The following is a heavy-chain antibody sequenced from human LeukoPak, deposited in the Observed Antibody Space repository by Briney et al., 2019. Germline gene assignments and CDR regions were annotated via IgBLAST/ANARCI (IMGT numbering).Heavy chain of an antibody. Sequence: SVKVSCKASGYTFNSYGICWVRRAPGQGLEWIGWISAYNANTNYAQKLQGRVTMTTDTSTSTAHMELRSLRSDDTAVYYCARFTSLDVYAFDIWGQGTMVTVSS. D-gene: IGHD1-1*01. V-gene: IGHV1-18*01. CDR1: GYTFNSYG. CDR2: ISAYNANT. J-gene: IGHJ3*02. CDR3: ARFTSLDVYAFDI.